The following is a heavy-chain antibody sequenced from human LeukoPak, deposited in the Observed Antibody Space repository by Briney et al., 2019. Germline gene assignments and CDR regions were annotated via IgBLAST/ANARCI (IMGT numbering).Heavy chain of an antibody. V-gene: IGHV3-15*01. J-gene: IGHJ4*02. CDR2: IKSKTDGGTT. CDR3: TNTVVVVASTGFDY. CDR1: GFTFTNAW. Sequence: GGSLRLSCAASGFTFTNAWMSWVRQAPGKGLEWVGRIKSKTDGGTTDYAAPVKGRFTISRDDSKNTLYLQMSSLETEDTSVYYCTNTVVVVASTGFDYWGQGTLVTVSS. D-gene: IGHD2-15*01.